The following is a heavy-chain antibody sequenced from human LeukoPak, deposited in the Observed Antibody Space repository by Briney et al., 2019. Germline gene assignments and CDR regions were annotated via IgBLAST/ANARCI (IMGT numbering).Heavy chain of an antibody. J-gene: IGHJ6*03. D-gene: IGHD2-21*02. CDR3: ARVTCGGDCRGHYYYYHMDV. V-gene: IGHV1-2*02. CDR2: INPNSGGT. Sequence: ASVKVSCKASGYTFTGYYMHWVRQAPGQGLEWMGWINPNSGGTNYAQKFQGRVTMTRDTSISTAYMELSRLRSDDTAVYYCARVTCGGDCRGHYYYYHMDVWGKGTTVIISS. CDR1: GYTFTGYY.